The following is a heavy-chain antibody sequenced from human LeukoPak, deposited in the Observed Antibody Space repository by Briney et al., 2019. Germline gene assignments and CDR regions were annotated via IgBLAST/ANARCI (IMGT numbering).Heavy chain of an antibody. CDR2: IHYSGSPK. CDR3: AKDILAAGLFFDY. D-gene: IGHD6-13*01. V-gene: IGHV3-11*01. CDR1: GFTFSDYY. Sequence: PGGSLRLSCAASGFTFSDYYMGWIRQAPGKGLEWVSYIHYSGSPKYYADSVKGRFTISRENAKNSLYLQMNSLRAEDTAVYYCAKDILAAGLFFDYWGQGTLVTVSS. J-gene: IGHJ4*02.